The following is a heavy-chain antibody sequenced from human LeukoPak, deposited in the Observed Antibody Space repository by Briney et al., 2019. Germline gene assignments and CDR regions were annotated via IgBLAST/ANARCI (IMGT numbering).Heavy chain of an antibody. J-gene: IGHJ6*03. CDR3: ARSRGLDVHYCYYMEV. D-gene: IGHD3-10*01. Sequence: PGGSLRLSCAASGFTFSSYALHWVRQAPGKGLECVSAITSDGGRTYYANSVKGRFTISTDTSTNTLYLQMGSLRAEHMAVYYCARSRGLDVHYCYYMEVWGKGDTVSVS. CDR2: ITSDGGRT. V-gene: IGHV3-64*01. CDR1: GFTFSSYA.